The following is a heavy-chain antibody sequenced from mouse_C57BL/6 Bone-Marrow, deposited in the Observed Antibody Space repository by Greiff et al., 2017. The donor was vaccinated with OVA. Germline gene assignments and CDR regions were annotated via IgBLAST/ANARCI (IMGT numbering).Heavy chain of an antibody. CDR2: IWSGGST. CDR1: GFSLTSYG. J-gene: IGHJ3*01. Sequence: VQRVESGPGLVQPSQSLSITCTVSGFSLTSYGVHWVRQSPGKGLEWLGVIWSGGSTDYNAAIISRLSISKDNSKSQVFFKMNSLQADDTAIYYCARNPQLGSWFAYWGQGTLVTVSA. V-gene: IGHV2-2*01. CDR3: ARNPQLGSWFAY. D-gene: IGHD4-1*02.